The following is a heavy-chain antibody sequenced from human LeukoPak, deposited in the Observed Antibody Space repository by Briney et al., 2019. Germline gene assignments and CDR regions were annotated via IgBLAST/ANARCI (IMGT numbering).Heavy chain of an antibody. CDR1: GGSFSGYY. V-gene: IGHV4-34*01. D-gene: IGHD5-18*01. Sequence: PSETLSLTCAVYGGSFSGYYWSWIRQPPGKGLEWIGEINHSGSTNYNPSLKSRVTISVDTSKNQFSLKLNSVTAADTAMYYCARDDFGYSYGYFDYWGQGTLVTVSS. J-gene: IGHJ4*02. CDR2: INHSGST. CDR3: ARDDFGYSYGYFDY.